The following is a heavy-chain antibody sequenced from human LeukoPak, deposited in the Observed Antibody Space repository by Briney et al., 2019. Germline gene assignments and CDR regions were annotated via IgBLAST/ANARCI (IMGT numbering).Heavy chain of an antibody. D-gene: IGHD2-21*02. V-gene: IGHV1-46*01. J-gene: IGHJ4*02. CDR2: INPSGGST. Sequence: ASVKVSCKASGGTFSSYAISWVRQAPGQGLEWMGIINPSGGSTSYAQKFQGRVTMTRDTSTSTVYMELSSLRSEDTAVYYCARGACGGDCYYDYWGQGTLVTVSS. CDR3: ARGACGGDCYYDY. CDR1: GGTFSSYA.